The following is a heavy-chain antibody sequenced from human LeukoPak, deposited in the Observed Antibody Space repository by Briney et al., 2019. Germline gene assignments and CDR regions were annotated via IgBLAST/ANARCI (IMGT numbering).Heavy chain of an antibody. Sequence: ASVTVSCKASGYTFTSYYMHWVRQAPGQGLEWMGWINPNSGGTNYAQKFQGRVTMTRDTSISTAYMELSRLRSDDTAVYYCARGGQYVLHYDSSGYPPRGHWGQGTLVTVSS. D-gene: IGHD3-22*01. V-gene: IGHV1-2*02. CDR3: ARGGQYVLHYDSSGYPPRGH. J-gene: IGHJ4*02. CDR2: INPNSGGT. CDR1: GYTFTSYY.